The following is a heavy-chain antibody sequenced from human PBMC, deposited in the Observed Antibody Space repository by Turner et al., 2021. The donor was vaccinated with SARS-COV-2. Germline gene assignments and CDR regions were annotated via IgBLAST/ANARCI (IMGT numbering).Heavy chain of an antibody. CDR1: GFTFSNYS. V-gene: IGHV3-48*01. D-gene: IGHD5-18*01. CDR3: ARERGYSYGPYYYGMDV. Sequence: EVQLVVSGGGLVQPGGSLRLSCAASGFTFSNYSMNWVRQAPGKGLEWVSYISSSSSTIYYADSVKGRFTISRDNAKNSLYLQMNSLRAEDTAVYYCARERGYSYGPYYYGMDVWGQGTTVTVSS. J-gene: IGHJ6*02. CDR2: ISSSSSTI.